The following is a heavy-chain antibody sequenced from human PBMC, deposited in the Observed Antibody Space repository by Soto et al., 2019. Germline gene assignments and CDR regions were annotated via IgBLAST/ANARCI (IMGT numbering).Heavy chain of an antibody. CDR2: IYSGGDT. D-gene: IGHD3-10*01. CDR3: XXXHGAPYXDF. J-gene: IGHJ4*02. CDR1: GFSVSEYY. Sequence: LVESGGRLVQPGGSLRLSCVVSGFSVSEYYMSWVRQAPGKGLEWISIIYSGGDTFYADSVKGRFFISRDISRNTVYLQMNSLTAXXXXXXXXXXXHGAPYXDFWGPATPVT. V-gene: IGHV3-66*01.